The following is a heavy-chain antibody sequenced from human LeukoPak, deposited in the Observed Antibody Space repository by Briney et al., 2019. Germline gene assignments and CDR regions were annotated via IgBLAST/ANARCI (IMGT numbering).Heavy chain of an antibody. D-gene: IGHD6-13*01. CDR1: GGTFSSYA. J-gene: IGHJ4*02. V-gene: IGHV1-46*01. Sequence: ASVKVSCKASGGTFSSYAISWVRQAPGQGLEWMGIINPSGGSTSYAQKFQGRVTMTRDTSTSTVYMELSSLRSEDTAVYYCARGPGSSWLVDYWGQGTPVTVSS. CDR3: ARGPGSSWLVDY. CDR2: INPSGGST.